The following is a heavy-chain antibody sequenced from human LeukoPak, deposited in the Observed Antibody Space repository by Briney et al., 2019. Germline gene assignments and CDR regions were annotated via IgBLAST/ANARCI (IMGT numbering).Heavy chain of an antibody. CDR3: ARDFGGGLSPY. V-gene: IGHV3-74*01. CDR2: INSDGSST. D-gene: IGHD3-10*01. J-gene: IGHJ4*02. CDR1: GFTFSSYW. Sequence: GGSLRLSCAASGFTFSSYWMHWVRQAPGKGLVRVSRINSDGSSTSYADSVKGRFTISRDNAKNTLYLQMNSLRAEDTAVYYCARDFGGGLSPYWGQGTLVTVSS.